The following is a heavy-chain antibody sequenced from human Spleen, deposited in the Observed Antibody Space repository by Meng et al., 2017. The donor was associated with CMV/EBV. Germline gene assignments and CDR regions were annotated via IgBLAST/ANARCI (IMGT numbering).Heavy chain of an antibody. CDR2: INPNSGGP. J-gene: IGHJ4*02. V-gene: IGHV1-2*02. D-gene: IGHD5-24*01. CDR3: ARDVGGDGYNRYSFDY. CDR1: GYTFTSYA. Sequence: ASVKVSCKASGYTFTSYAMHWVRQAPGQGLEWMGWINPNSGGPDYAQNFQGRVTMTRDTSISTAYMELSRLTSDDTAVYYCARDVGGDGYNRYSFDYWGQGTLVTVSS.